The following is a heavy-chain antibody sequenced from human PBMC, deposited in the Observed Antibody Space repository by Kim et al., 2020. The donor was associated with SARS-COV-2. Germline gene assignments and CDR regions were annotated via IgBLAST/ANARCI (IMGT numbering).Heavy chain of an antibody. CDR1: RDSVSSNSAA. Sequence: SQTLSLTCAISRDSVSSNSAAWNWIRQSPSRGLEWLGRTYYRSKWYNDYAVSVKRRITINPDTSKNQFSLQLNSVTPEDTAVYYCARGYSGWDTADLYYYYGMDVWGQGTTVTVSS. CDR3: ARGYSGWDTADLYYYYGMDV. D-gene: IGHD6-19*01. J-gene: IGHJ6*02. V-gene: IGHV6-1*01. CDR2: TYYRSKWYN.